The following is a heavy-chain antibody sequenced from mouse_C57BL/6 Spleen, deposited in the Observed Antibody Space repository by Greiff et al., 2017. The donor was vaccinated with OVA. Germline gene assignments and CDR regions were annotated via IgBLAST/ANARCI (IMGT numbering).Heavy chain of an antibody. CDR1: GYAFTNYL. Sequence: VKLMESGAELVRPGTSVKVSCKASGYAFTNYLIEWVKQRPGQGLEWIGVINPGSGGTNYNEKFKGKATLTADKSSSTAYMQLSSLTSEDSAVYFCARGLGGYAMDYWGQGTSVTVSS. V-gene: IGHV1-54*01. J-gene: IGHJ4*01. CDR2: INPGSGGT. D-gene: IGHD2-4*01. CDR3: ARGLGGYAMDY.